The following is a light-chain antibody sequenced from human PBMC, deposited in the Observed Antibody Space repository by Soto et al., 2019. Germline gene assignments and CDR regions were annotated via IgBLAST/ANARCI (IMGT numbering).Light chain of an antibody. Sequence: EIVLTQSPGTQSHSPGRRPTLCCXASQSVSNNYLAWYQQKPGQAPRLLIYGASNRATGIPDRFSGSGSGTDFTLTISRLEPEDFAVYYCQQYGSSGTFGQGTKVDI. V-gene: IGKV3-20*01. J-gene: IGKJ1*01. CDR1: QSVSNNY. CDR2: GAS. CDR3: QQYGSSGT.